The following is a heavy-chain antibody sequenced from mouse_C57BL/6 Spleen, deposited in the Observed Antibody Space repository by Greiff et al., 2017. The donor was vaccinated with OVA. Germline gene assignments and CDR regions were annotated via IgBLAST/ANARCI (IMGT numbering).Heavy chain of an antibody. J-gene: IGHJ4*01. D-gene: IGHD2-4*01. V-gene: IGHV14-4*01. CDR1: GFNIKDDY. Sequence: EVQLQQSGAELVRPGASVKLSCTASGFNIKDDYMHWVKQRPEQGLEWIGWIDPENGDTEYASKFQGKATITADTSSNPAYLQLSSLTSEDTAVYYCTTSDYALYAMDYWGQGTSVTVSS. CDR3: TTSDYALYAMDY. CDR2: IDPENGDT.